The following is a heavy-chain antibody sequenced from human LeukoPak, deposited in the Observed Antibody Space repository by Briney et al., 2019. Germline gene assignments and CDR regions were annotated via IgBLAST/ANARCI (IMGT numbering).Heavy chain of an antibody. D-gene: IGHD3-10*01. CDR1: GGTFSNYA. V-gene: IGHV1-69*13. CDR3: ARAKTMVRDSYYYGMDV. Sequence: SVKVSCKASGGTFSNYAISWVRQAPGQGLEWMGGIIPIFGTANYAQKFQGRVTITADESTSTAYMELSSLRSEDTAVYYCARAKTMVRDSYYYGMDVWGKGTTVTVSS. J-gene: IGHJ6*04. CDR2: IIPIFGTA.